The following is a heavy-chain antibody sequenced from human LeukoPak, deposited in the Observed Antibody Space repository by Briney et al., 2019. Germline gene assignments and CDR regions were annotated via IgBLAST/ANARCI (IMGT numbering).Heavy chain of an antibody. J-gene: IGHJ4*02. D-gene: IGHD3-9*01. V-gene: IGHV1-18*01. CDR2: ISGNNGNT. CDR3: ARVSNTRGSTDNYFDS. CDR1: GYTFSSDT. Sequence: ASVKVACKASGYTFSSDTFTWVRQAPGQGLEWMGWISGNNGNTKYAQKFRPRVTLTTDTSTNTAYMELRSLRSDDTAVYYCARVSNTRGSTDNYFDSWGQGTLVTVSS.